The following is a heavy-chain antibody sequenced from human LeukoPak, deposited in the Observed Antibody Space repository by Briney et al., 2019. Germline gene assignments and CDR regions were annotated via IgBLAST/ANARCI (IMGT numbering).Heavy chain of an antibody. J-gene: IGHJ4*02. Sequence: SETLSLTCTVPGGSISSYYWTWIRQPPGKGLEWIGYIYYSGSTNYNPSLKSRVTISVDTSKNQFSLKLSSVTAADTAVYHCAREVLRYFDWLLSPDPKHFDYWGQGTLVTVSS. CDR2: IYYSGST. CDR3: AREVLRYFDWLLSPDPKHFDY. V-gene: IGHV4-59*12. D-gene: IGHD3-9*01. CDR1: GGSISSYY.